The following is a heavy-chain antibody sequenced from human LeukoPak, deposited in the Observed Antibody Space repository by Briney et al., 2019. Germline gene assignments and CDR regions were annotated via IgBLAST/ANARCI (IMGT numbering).Heavy chain of an antibody. CDR1: GYTLTELS. J-gene: IGHJ4*02. CDR3: ATDLAYSSAPWY. CDR2: FDPEDGET. V-gene: IGHV1-24*01. D-gene: IGHD6-19*01. Sequence: GASVKVSCKVSGYTLTELSMHWVRQAPGKGLEWMGGFDPEDGETIYAQKFQGRVTMTEDTSTDTAYMELSSLRSEDTAVYYCATDLAYSSAPWYWGQGTLVTVSS.